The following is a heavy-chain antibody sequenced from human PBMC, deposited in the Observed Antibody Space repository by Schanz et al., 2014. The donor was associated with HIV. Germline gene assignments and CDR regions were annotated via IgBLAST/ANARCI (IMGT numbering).Heavy chain of an antibody. Sequence: QVQLVQSGAEVKKPGASVKVSCKASGYTFTSYGISWVRQAPGQGLEWMGWISAYNGNTKYAQKLQGRLTMTTDTSTGTAYMELRSLRSGDTAVYYCARDGTELGYNRFGPWGQGTLVTVSS. CDR3: ARDGTELGYNRFGP. V-gene: IGHV1-18*01. J-gene: IGHJ5*02. D-gene: IGHD7-27*01. CDR1: GYTFTSYG. CDR2: ISAYNGNT.